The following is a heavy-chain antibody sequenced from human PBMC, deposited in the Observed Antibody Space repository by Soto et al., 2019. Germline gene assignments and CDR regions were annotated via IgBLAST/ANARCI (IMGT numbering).Heavy chain of an antibody. CDR2: IMPIFAAP. CDR3: ATGARYCSGGSRYPDD. CDR1: GGTISTNV. Sequence: QVQLMQSGAEVKKPGSSVKVSCKASGGTISTNVISWVRQAPGQGLEWMGEIMPIFAAPNNAQKFQGRLTITAETATTKVYMELSSLTSEDTAVYFCATGARYCSGGSRYPDDWGQGTLVIVSS. V-gene: IGHV1-69*06. D-gene: IGHD2-15*01. J-gene: IGHJ4*02.